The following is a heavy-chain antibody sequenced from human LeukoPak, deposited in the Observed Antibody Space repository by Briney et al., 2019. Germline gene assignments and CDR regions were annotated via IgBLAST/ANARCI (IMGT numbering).Heavy chain of an antibody. CDR1: GFTFSSYS. J-gene: IGHJ5*02. CDR3: AREGRDGGVTFDP. D-gene: IGHD3-3*01. CDR2: ISSSSSTI. Sequence: GGSLRLSCAASGFTFSSYSMNWVRQAPGKGLEWVSYISSSSSTIYYADSVKGRFTISRDNAKNSLYLQTNSLRAEDTAVYYCAREGRDGGVTFDPWGQGTLVTVSS. V-gene: IGHV3-48*01.